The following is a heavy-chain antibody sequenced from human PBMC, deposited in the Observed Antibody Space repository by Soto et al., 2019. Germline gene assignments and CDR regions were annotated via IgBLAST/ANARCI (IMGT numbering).Heavy chain of an antibody. D-gene: IGHD3-10*01. CDR2: ISAYNGNT. Sequence: QVQLVQSGAEVKKPGASVKVSCKASGYTFTSYGISWVRQAPGQGLEWMGWISAYNGNTNYAQKLQGRVTMTTDTSTSTAYMELRSLRSDDTAMYYCARVKMTYYYGSGSYYNDYWGQGTLVTVSS. CDR3: ARVKMTYYYGSGSYYNDY. V-gene: IGHV1-18*01. J-gene: IGHJ4*02. CDR1: GYTFTSYG.